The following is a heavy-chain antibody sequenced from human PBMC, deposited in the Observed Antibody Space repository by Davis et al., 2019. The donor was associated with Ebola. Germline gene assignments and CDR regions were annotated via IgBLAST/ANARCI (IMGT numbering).Heavy chain of an antibody. CDR3: ASLMARWQPRYYYYGMDV. D-gene: IGHD4-23*01. Sequence: PGGSLRLSCAASGFTFSSYSMNWVRQAPGKGLEWVSYISSSSSTIYYADSVKGRFTISRDNAKNSLYLQMNSLRDEDTAVYYCASLMARWQPRYYYYGMDVWGQGTTVTVSS. CDR2: ISSSSSTI. V-gene: IGHV3-48*02. J-gene: IGHJ6*02. CDR1: GFTFSSYS.